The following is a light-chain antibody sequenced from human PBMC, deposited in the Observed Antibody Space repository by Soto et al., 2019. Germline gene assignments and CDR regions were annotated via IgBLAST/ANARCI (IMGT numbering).Light chain of an antibody. J-gene: IGLJ3*02. Sequence: QSVLTQPPSAYGSPGQSVTISCTGTSSDIGGYDFVSWYQQHPGKAPKLLIYEVTKRPSGVPDRFSGSKSDNTGSLTVSGLQAEDETNYYCSSYAGSNQWVFGGGTKLTVL. CDR2: EVT. V-gene: IGLV2-8*01. CDR3: SSYAGSNQWV. CDR1: SSDIGGYDF.